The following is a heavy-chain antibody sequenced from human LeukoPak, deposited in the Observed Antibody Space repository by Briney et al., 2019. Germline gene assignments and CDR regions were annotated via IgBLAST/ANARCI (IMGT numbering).Heavy chain of an antibody. Sequence: PGGSLRLSCAASGFTFSIYSMSWVRQAPGKGLEWVSSISSTSIYIYYADSVRGRFTISRDNAENSLYLQINSLGVEDTAVYSCARVAAGAGAHTLHYHYMDVWGKGTTVTVSS. J-gene: IGHJ6*03. CDR1: GFTFSIYS. V-gene: IGHV3-21*01. D-gene: IGHD6-13*01. CDR3: ARVAAGAGAHTLHYHYMDV. CDR2: ISSTSIYI.